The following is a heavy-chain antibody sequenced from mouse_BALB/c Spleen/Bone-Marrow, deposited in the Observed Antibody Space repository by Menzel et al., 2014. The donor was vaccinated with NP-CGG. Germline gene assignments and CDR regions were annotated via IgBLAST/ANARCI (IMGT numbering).Heavy chain of an antibody. Sequence: EVKLVESGGDLVKPGGSLKLSCAASGFTFSSYGMSWVRQTPDKRLEWVATISSGGSYTYYPDSVKGRFTISRDNAKNTLYLQKSSLKSEDTAMYYCARWDYDVGPYAMDYWGQGTSVTVSS. V-gene: IGHV5-6*01. CDR3: ARWDYDVGPYAMDY. CDR1: GFTFSSYG. CDR2: ISSGGSYT. D-gene: IGHD2-4*01. J-gene: IGHJ4*01.